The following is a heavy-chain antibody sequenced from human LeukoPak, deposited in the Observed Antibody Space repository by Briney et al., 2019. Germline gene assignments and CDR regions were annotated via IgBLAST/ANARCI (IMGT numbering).Heavy chain of an antibody. CDR3: ASLGGYCSSTSCPDDAFDI. CDR1: GGSISSYY. D-gene: IGHD2-2*01. J-gene: IGHJ3*02. V-gene: IGHV4-59*01. Sequence: SETLSLTCTVSGGSISSYYWSWIRQPPGKGLEWIGYIYYSGSTNYNPSLKSRVTISVDTSKNQFSLKLSPVTAADTAVYYCASLGGYCSSTSCPDDAFDIWGQGTMVTVSS. CDR2: IYYSGST.